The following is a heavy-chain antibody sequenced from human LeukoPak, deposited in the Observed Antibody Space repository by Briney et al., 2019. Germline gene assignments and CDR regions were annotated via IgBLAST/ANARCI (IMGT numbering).Heavy chain of an antibody. V-gene: IGHV1-3*01. D-gene: IGHD6-19*01. Sequence: ASVKVSCKASGYTFTSYAMHWVRQAPGQRLEWMGWINAGNGNTKYSQKFQGRVTITRDTSASTAYMELSSLRSEDTAVYYCARARGSGWYIWFDPWGQGTLVTVSP. CDR3: ARARGSGWYIWFDP. CDR2: INAGNGNT. J-gene: IGHJ5*02. CDR1: GYTFTSYA.